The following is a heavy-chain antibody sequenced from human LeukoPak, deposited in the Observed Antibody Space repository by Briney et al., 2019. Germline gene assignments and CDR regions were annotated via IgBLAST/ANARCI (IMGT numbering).Heavy chain of an antibody. J-gene: IGHJ4*02. CDR1: GDSISSYNYF. V-gene: IGHV4-39*01. Sequence: SGTLSLTCTVPGDSISSYNYFWGWIRQPPGKGLEWVVSIYYRGNTYYNPSLKSRVTLSADTSKNQFSLKVTSVTAADTAVYYCARASSGYYWDFDYWGQGALVTVSS. CDR2: IYYRGNT. CDR3: ARASSGYYWDFDY. D-gene: IGHD3-22*01.